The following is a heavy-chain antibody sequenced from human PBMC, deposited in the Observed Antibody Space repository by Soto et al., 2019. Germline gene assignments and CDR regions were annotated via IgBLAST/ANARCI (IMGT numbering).Heavy chain of an antibody. Sequence: GGSLRLSCGASGFTFSSYAMSWVRQAPGKGLEWVSAITDSGGDTYHADSVKGRFTISRDNAKNTLFLQVDDLRAEDTAVYYCVRQMIEGTAVDYWGQGTLVTVSS. CDR2: ITDSGGDT. CDR3: VRQMIEGTAVDY. V-gene: IGHV3-23*01. CDR1: GFTFSSYA. D-gene: IGHD2-21*01. J-gene: IGHJ4*02.